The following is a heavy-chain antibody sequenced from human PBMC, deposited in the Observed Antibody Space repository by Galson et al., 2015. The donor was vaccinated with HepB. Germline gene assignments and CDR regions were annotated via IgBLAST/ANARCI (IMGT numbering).Heavy chain of an antibody. CDR3: ASKALYGFAFDH. Sequence: SLRLSCAASGFTFSSYGMSWVRQAPGKGLEWVSSISGSGDSTDYADSVKGRFTISRDNSKNTLYLQMNSLRAEDTAVYYCASKALYGFAFDHWGQGTLVTVSS. D-gene: IGHD2-8*01. V-gene: IGHV3-23*01. J-gene: IGHJ4*02. CDR2: ISGSGDST. CDR1: GFTFSSYG.